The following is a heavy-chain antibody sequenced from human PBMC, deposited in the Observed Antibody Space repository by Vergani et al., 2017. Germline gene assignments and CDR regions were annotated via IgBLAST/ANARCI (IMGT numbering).Heavy chain of an antibody. Sequence: VQLVESGGGVVQPGRSLRLSCAASGFTFSSYEMNWVRQAPGKGLEWVSYISSSGSTIYYADSVKGRFTISRDNSKNTLYLQMNSLRAEDTAVYYCAREGNDYGDYGVLDYWGQGTLVTVSS. CDR3: AREGNDYGDYGVLDY. CDR1: GFTFSSYE. D-gene: IGHD4-17*01. V-gene: IGHV3-48*03. J-gene: IGHJ4*02. CDR2: ISSSGSTI.